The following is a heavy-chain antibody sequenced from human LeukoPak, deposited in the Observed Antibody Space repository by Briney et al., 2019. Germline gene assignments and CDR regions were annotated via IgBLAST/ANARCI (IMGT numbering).Heavy chain of an antibody. V-gene: IGHV4-39*01. CDR1: GGSISSSSYY. D-gene: IGHD6-13*01. CDR3: ARHAIAAAGTDY. Sequence: PSETLSLTCTVSGGSISSSSYYWGWIRQPPGKGLEWIGSIYYSGSTYYNPSLKSRVTISVDTSKNQFSLKLSSVTAADTAVYYCARHAIAAAGTDYWGQGTLVTVSS. J-gene: IGHJ4*02. CDR2: IYYSGST.